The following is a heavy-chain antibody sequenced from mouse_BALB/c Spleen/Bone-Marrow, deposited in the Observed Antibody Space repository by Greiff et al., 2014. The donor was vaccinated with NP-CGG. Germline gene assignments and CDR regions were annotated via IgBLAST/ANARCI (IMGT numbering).Heavy chain of an antibody. J-gene: IGHJ2*01. CDR3: ARSRLRGYYFDY. V-gene: IGHV5-17*02. Sequence: DVKLQESGGGLVQPGGSRKLSCAASGFTFSSFGMHWVRQAPEKGLERVAYISSGSSTIYYADTLKGRFTISRDNPKNTLFLQMTSLRSEDTAMYYCARSRLRGYYFDYWGQGTTLTVSS. CDR2: ISSGSSTI. CDR1: GFTFSSFG. D-gene: IGHD3-2*02.